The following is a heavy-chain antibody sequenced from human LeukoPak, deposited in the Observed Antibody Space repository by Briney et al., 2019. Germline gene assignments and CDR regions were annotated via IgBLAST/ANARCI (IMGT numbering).Heavy chain of an antibody. CDR3: AKQLGYCSDGSCYFPY. CDR1: GFTFSSSA. Sequence: GGSLRLSCAASGFTFSSSAMSWVRQAPGKGLEWVSAISNNGGYTYNADSVQGRFTISRDNSKSTLCLQMNSLRAEDTAVYYCAKQLGYCSDGSCYFPYWGQGTLVTVSS. J-gene: IGHJ4*02. D-gene: IGHD2-15*01. CDR2: ISNNGGYT. V-gene: IGHV3-23*01.